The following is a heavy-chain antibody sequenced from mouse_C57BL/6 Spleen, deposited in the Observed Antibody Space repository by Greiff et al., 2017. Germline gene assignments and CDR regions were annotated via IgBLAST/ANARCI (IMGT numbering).Heavy chain of an antibody. J-gene: IGHJ3*01. CDR3: ARDGGTGTGAWCAY. D-gene: IGHD4-1*01. CDR2: ISDGGSYT. Sequence: EVHLVESGGGLVKPGGSLKLSCAASGFTFSSYAMSWVRQTPEKRLEWVATISDGGSYTYYPDNVKGRFTISRDNAKNNLYLQMSHLKSEDTAMYYCARDGGTGTGAWCAYWGQGTLVTVSA. V-gene: IGHV5-4*01. CDR1: GFTFSSYA.